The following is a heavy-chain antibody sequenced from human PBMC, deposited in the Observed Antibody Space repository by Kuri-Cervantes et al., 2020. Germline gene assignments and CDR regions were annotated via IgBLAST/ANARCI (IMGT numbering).Heavy chain of an antibody. CDR2: INPSGGST. Sequence: ASVKVSCKASGYTFTSYYMHWVRQAPGQGLEWMGIINPSGGSTSYAQKFQGRVTMTEDTSTDTAYMELRSLRSDDTAVYYCASGIKQGYYYYGMDVWGQGTTVTVSS. CDR1: GYTFTSYY. D-gene: IGHD2-21*01. J-gene: IGHJ6*02. V-gene: IGHV1-46*01. CDR3: ASGIKQGYYYYGMDV.